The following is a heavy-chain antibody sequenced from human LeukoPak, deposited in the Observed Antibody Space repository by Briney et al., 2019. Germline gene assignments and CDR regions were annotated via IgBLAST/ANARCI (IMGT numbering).Heavy chain of an antibody. CDR2: IYPGDSDT. J-gene: IGHJ4*02. Sequence: WIRQPPGKGLEWMGIIYPGDSDTRYSPSFQGQVTISADKSISTAYLQWSSLEASDTAMYYCARLLWYYDSSGYSPQYFDYWGQGTLVTVSS. V-gene: IGHV5-51*01. D-gene: IGHD3-22*01. CDR3: ARLLWYYDSSGYSPQYFDY.